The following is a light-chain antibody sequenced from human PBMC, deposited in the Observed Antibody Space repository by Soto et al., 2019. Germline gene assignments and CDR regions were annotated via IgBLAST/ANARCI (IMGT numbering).Light chain of an antibody. CDR2: DAS. CDR1: QSVSSY. V-gene: IGKV3-11*01. J-gene: IGKJ5*01. CDR3: QQRSNPIT. Sequence: EIVMTQSPATLSVSPGERATLSGRASQSVSSYLAWYQQKPGKAPRLLIYDASNRATGIPARLSGSGSGTDFTLSIRSLEPEDFAVYYCQQRSNPITFGQGTRLEIK.